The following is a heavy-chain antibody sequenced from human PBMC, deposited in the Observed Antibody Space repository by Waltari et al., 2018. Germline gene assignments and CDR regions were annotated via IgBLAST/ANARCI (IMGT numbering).Heavy chain of an antibody. CDR1: GFTFDEHW. J-gene: IGHJ4*02. CDR2: IKEDGGEE. V-gene: IGHV3-7*01. D-gene: IGHD1-1*01. Sequence: EVQLVESGGDLVPPGGSLRLSCAASGFTFDEHWMTWVRQAPGKGLEWVANIKEDGGEEYYVDSVRGRFTISRDNARNSLYLQMNSLRVEDSAVYYCARGNNPEYWGRGTLVTVSS. CDR3: ARGNNPEY.